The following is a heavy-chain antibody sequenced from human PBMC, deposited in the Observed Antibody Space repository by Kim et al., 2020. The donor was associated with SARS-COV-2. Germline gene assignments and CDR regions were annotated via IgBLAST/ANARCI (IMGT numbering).Heavy chain of an antibody. CDR3: AKSSGYSSSPPNYYYYYGMDF. J-gene: IGHJ6*02. V-gene: IGHV3-23*01. Sequence: GGSLILSCAASGFTFSSYAMSWVRQAPGKGLEWVSAISGSGGSTYYADSVKGRFTISRDNSKNTLYLQMNSLRAEDTAVYYCAKSSGYSSSPPNYYYYYGMDFWGQGTTVTVSS. CDR1: GFTFSSYA. CDR2: ISGSGGST. D-gene: IGHD6-13*01.